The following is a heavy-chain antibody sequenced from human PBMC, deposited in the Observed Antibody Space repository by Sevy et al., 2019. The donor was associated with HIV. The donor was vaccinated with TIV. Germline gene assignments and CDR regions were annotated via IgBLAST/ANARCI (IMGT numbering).Heavy chain of an antibody. CDR1: GFTLNSYW. CDR3: VRAIAADGSF. CDR2: IKQHGSVK. V-gene: IGHV3-7*01. D-gene: IGHD6-13*01. J-gene: IGHJ4*02. Sequence: GGSLRLSCVASGFTLNSYWMSWVRQAPGKGLEWVANIKQHGSVKYYVNSVKGRFTISRDNPRNLLYLQMNSLRVEDTALYYCVRAIAADGSFWGQGTLVTVSS.